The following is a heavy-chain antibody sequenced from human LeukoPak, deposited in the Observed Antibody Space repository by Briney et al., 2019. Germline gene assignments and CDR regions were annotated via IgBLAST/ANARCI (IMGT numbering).Heavy chain of an antibody. V-gene: IGHV3-30*02. Sequence: GGSLRLSFAASGFTFSSYGMHWVRQAPGKGLEWVAFMRYDGSNKYYADSVKGRFTISRDNSKNTLYLQMNSLRAEDTAVYYCAKDDIEGADPDDFDYWGQGTLVTVSS. D-gene: IGHD1-26*01. J-gene: IGHJ4*02. CDR1: GFTFSSYG. CDR3: AKDDIEGADPDDFDY. CDR2: MRYDGSNK.